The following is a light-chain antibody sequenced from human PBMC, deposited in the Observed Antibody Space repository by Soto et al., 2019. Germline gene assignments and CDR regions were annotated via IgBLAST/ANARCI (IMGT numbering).Light chain of an antibody. Sequence: EIVLTQSPATLSLSPGERATLSCRASQSVSRYLAWYQQKPGQAPTLLIYAASSRATGIPDRFSGSGSGTDFTLTISRLEPEDFAVYYCQQYGSSSITFGQGTRLEIK. CDR2: AAS. V-gene: IGKV3-20*01. CDR1: QSVSRY. J-gene: IGKJ5*01. CDR3: QQYGSSSIT.